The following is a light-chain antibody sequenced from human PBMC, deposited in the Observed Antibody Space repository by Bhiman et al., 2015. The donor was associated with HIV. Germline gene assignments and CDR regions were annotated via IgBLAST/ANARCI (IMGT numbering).Light chain of an antibody. Sequence: QSALTQPASVSGSPGQSVTISCTGTSNDVGGYTYVSWYQHYPGKVPRVMIYEVTKRPSGVPDRFSGSKSGTSASLAISGLRSEDEADYYCAAWDDSLNYVFGTGTKVTVL. V-gene: IGLV2-8*01. CDR2: EVT. CDR1: SNDVGGYTY. CDR3: AAWDDSLNYV. J-gene: IGLJ1*01.